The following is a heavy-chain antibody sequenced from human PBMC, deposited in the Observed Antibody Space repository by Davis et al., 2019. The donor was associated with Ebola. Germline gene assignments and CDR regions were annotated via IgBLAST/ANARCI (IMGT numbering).Heavy chain of an antibody. CDR3: AEDMIEEGLRSPHSDFQH. D-gene: IGHD3-22*01. V-gene: IGHV3-30*18. CDR2: ISYDGSNK. CDR1: GFTFSSYG. J-gene: IGHJ1*01. Sequence: GGSLRLSCAASGFTFSSYGMHWVRQAPGKGLEWVAVISYDGSNKYYADSVKGRFTISRDNSKNTLYLQMNSLRADDTAIYYCAEDMIEEGLRSPHSDFQHWGQGTLVIVSS.